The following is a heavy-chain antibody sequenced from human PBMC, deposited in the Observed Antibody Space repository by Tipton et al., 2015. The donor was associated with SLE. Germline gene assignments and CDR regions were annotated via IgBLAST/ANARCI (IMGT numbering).Heavy chain of an antibody. CDR1: GFTFSTYA. V-gene: IGHV3-23*03. J-gene: IGHJ6*02. CDR3: AKDRLPYYHYGVDI. CDR2: IYSGGST. Sequence: GSLRLSCASGFTFSTYAMTWVRQAPGKGLEWVSVIYSGGSTFYGDSVKGRFTISRDNSENTLYLQMNSLRPEDTAVYYCAKDRLPYYHYGVDIWGQGTTVTVSS. D-gene: IGHD3-10*01.